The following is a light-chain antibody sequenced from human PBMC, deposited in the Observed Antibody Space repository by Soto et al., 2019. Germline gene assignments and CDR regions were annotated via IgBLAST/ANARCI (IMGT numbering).Light chain of an antibody. V-gene: IGKV3-20*01. CDR3: QQYGGSPLVT. CDR1: QSVSSNY. J-gene: IGKJ4*01. CDR2: GAS. Sequence: EIVLTQSPGTLSLSPGERATLSCRASQSVSSNYLAWYQQQPGQAPRLLIYGASSRATGIPDRFSGSGSGTDFTLTISGLEPEDVAVYYCQQYGGSPLVTFGGGTKVEIK.